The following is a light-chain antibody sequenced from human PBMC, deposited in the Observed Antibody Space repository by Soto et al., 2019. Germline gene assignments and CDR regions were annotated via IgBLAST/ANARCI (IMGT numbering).Light chain of an antibody. Sequence: SYELTQPPSVSVSPGQTASITCSVDKLGDKYSCWYQQKPGQSPVLVIYEDRKRPSGIPERFSGSKSGNTATLTISGTQAMDEADYYCQAWDSSTPVVFGGGTKLTVL. J-gene: IGLJ2*01. CDR2: EDR. CDR3: QAWDSSTPVV. CDR1: KLGDKY. V-gene: IGLV3-1*01.